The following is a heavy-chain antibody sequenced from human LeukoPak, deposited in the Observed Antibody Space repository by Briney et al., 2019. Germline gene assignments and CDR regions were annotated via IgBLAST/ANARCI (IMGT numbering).Heavy chain of an antibody. CDR2: ISSSSSYI. CDR3: ARDTHSYDYSDY. V-gene: IGHV3-21*01. D-gene: IGHD5-18*01. CDR1: GFTFSSYS. J-gene: IGHJ4*02. Sequence: GGSLRLSCAASGFTFSSYSMNWVRQAPGKGLEWVSSISSSSSYIYYADSVKGRFTISRDNAKNSLYLQMNSLRAEDTAVYYCARDTHSYDYSDYWGQGNLVTVSS.